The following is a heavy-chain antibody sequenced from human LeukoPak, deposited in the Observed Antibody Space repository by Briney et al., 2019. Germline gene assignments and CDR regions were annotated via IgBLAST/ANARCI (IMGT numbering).Heavy chain of an antibody. Sequence: GASVKVSCKASGYTFTSYDISWVRQATGQGLEWMGWMNPNSGNTGYAQKFQGRVTMTRNTSISTAYMELSSLRSEDTAVYYCARGVLWFGELLPQFDPWGQGTLVTVSS. J-gene: IGHJ5*02. CDR2: MNPNSGNT. CDR3: ARGVLWFGELLPQFDP. D-gene: IGHD3-10*01. CDR1: GYTFTSYD. V-gene: IGHV1-8*01.